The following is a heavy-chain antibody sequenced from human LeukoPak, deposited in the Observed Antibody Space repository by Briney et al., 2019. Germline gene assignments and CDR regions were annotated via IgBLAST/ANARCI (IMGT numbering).Heavy chain of an antibody. CDR2: IIPIFGTA. J-gene: IGHJ4*02. CDR3: AINKAAKSLDY. D-gene: IGHD6-25*01. V-gene: IGHV1-69*05. Sequence: SVKVSCKASGGTFSSYAISWVRQAPGQGLEWMGGIIPIFGTANYAQKLQGRVTMTTDTSTSTAYMDLRSLRSDDTAVYYCAINKAAKSLDYWGQGTLVTVSS. CDR1: GGTFSSYA.